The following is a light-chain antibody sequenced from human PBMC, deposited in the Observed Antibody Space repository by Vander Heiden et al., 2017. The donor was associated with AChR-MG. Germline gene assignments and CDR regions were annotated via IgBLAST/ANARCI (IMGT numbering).Light chain of an antibody. Sequence: DIVMTQSPLSLPVTPGEPASISCRSSQSLLHSNGYNYLDWYLQKPGQSPQLLIYLGSNRASAVPDTLPGSGSGTDFTLKISSVEAEDVGVYYCRQALQTPHTFGGGTKVELK. V-gene: IGKV2-28*01. CDR2: LGS. J-gene: IGKJ4*01. CDR1: QSLLHSNGYNY. CDR3: RQALQTPHT.